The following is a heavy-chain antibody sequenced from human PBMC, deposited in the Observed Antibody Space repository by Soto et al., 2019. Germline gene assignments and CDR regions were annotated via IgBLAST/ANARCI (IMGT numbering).Heavy chain of an antibody. V-gene: IGHV1-2*04. J-gene: IGHJ4*02. CDR1: GYTFTGYY. CDR3: ARWGRYDSIGYYYGVSGFDY. D-gene: IGHD3-22*01. CDR2: INPNSGGT. Sequence: ASVKVSCKASGYTFTGYYMHWVRHAPGQGLEWMGWINPNSGGTNYAQKFQGWVTMTRDTSISTAYMELSRLRSDDTAVYYCARWGRYDSIGYYYGVSGFDYWGQGTLVTVSS.